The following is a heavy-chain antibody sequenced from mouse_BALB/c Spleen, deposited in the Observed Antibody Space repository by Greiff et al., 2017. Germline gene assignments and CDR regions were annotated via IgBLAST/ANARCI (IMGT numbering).Heavy chain of an antibody. CDR1: GYTFTSYY. D-gene: IGHD2-4*01. Sequence: QVQLQQSGPELVKPGASVKMSCKASGYTFTSYYIHWVKQRPGQGLEWIGWIYPGDGSTKYNEKFKGKTTLTADKSSSTAYMLLSSLTSEDSAIYFYARPAIYYDYPLDYWGQGTTLTVSS. CDR3: ARPAIYYDYPLDY. J-gene: IGHJ2*01. V-gene: IGHV1S56*01. CDR2: IYPGDGST.